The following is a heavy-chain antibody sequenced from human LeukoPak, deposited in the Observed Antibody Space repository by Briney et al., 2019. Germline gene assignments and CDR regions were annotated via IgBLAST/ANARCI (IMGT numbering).Heavy chain of an antibody. D-gene: IGHD6-19*01. Sequence: GASLQISCKASGNSFSSYWSGWVRQMPGKGLEWMGIIYPSGSDTRYSPSFQGQVTISADKSTTTAYLHWSSLKASDTAMYYCARSYSAVAGSDFHYWGQGTLVSVSS. V-gene: IGHV5-51*01. J-gene: IGHJ4*02. CDR1: GNSFSSYW. CDR2: IYPSGSDT. CDR3: ARSYSAVAGSDFHY.